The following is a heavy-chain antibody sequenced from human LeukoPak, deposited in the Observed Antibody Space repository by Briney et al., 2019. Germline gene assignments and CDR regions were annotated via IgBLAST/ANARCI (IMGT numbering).Heavy chain of an antibody. CDR2: IYSGGTT. J-gene: IGHJ4*02. CDR3: AKGIAVALDY. D-gene: IGHD6-19*01. CDR1: GFTVNNNY. Sequence: GGSLRLSCAASGFTVNNNYMTWVRQAPGKGLEWVSVIYSGGTTYYADSVKGRFTISRDNSKNTLYLQMNSLRAEDTAVYYCAKGIAVALDYWGQGTLVTVSS. V-gene: IGHV3-53*01.